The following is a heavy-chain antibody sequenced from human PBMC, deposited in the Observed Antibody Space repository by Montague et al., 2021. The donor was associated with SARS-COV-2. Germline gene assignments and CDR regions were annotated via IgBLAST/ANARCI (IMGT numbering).Heavy chain of an antibody. CDR2: IYYSGST. V-gene: IGHV4-39*01. CDR3: AGHGVFWAAAAGTVGP. J-gene: IGHJ5*02. CDR1: GGSISSSSYY. D-gene: IGHD6-13*01. Sequence: SETLSLTCTVSGGSISSSSYYWGWIRQPPGKGLEWIGSIYYSGSTHYNPSLKSRVTTSVDPSKNQFSLKLSSVTAADTAVYYCAGHGVFWAAAAGTVGPWGQGTLVTGSS.